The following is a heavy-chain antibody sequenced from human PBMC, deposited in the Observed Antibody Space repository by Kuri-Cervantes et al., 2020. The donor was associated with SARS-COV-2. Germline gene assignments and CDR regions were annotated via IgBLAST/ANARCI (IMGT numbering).Heavy chain of an antibody. CDR3: ARANTHYYFDY. Sequence: SETLSLTCTVSGGSISSYYWSWIRQPPGKGLEWIGYIYYSGSTNYNPSLKSRVTISVDTSKNQFSLKLSSVTAADTAVYYCARANTHYYFDYWGQGTLVTVSS. CDR1: GGSISSYY. V-gene: IGHV4-59*01. J-gene: IGHJ4*02. CDR2: IYYSGST.